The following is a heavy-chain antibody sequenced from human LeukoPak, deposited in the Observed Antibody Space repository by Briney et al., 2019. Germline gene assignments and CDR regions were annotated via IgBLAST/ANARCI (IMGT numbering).Heavy chain of an antibody. CDR3: ARAIGLAGNYYDSSGEAFDI. D-gene: IGHD3-22*01. J-gene: IGHJ3*02. V-gene: IGHV1-2*04. CDR1: GYTFTGYY. Sequence: ASVKVSCKASGYTFTGYYMHWVRQAPGQGLEWMGWINPNSGGTNYAQKFQGWVTMTRDTPISTAYMELSRLRSDDTAVYYCARAIGLAGNYYDSSGEAFDIWGQGTMVTVSS. CDR2: INPNSGGT.